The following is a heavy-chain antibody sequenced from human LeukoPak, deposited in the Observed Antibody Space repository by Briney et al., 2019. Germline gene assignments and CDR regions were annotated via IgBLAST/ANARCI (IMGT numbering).Heavy chain of an antibody. CDR3: ARGRVLLALDY. V-gene: IGHV4-34*01. CDR1: GGSFSGYY. Sequence: PSETLSLTCAVYGGSFSGYYWSWIRQPPGKGLEWIGEINHSGSTNYNPSLKSRVTISVDTSKNQFSLKLSSVTAADTAVYYCARGRVLLALDYWGQGTLVTVSS. J-gene: IGHJ4*02. CDR2: INHSGST. D-gene: IGHD2-15*01.